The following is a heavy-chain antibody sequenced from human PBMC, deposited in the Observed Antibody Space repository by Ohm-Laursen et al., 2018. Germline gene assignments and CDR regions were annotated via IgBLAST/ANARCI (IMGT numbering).Heavy chain of an antibody. D-gene: IGHD1-26*01. CDR3: ARERGYYFDY. J-gene: IGHJ4*02. V-gene: IGHV4-59*01. Sequence: GTLSLTCTVSGGSISSYYWSWIRQPPGKGLEWIGYIYYSGSTNYNPSLKSRVTISVDTSKNQFSLKLSSVTAADTAVYYCARERGYYFDYWGQGTLVTVSS. CDR1: GGSISSYY. CDR2: IYYSGST.